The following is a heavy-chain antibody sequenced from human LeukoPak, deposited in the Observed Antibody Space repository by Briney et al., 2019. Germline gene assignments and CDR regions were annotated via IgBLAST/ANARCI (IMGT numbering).Heavy chain of an antibody. V-gene: IGHV3-33*01. CDR2: IWYDGSNK. CDR3: AGGYCSSTSCFDY. CDR1: GFTFSSYG. Sequence: GGSLRLSCAASGFTFSSYGMHWVRQAPGKGLEWAAVIWYDGSNKYYADSVKGRFTISRDNSKNTLYLQMNSLRAEDTAVYYCAGGYCSSTSCFDYWGQGTLVTVSS. J-gene: IGHJ4*02. D-gene: IGHD2-2*01.